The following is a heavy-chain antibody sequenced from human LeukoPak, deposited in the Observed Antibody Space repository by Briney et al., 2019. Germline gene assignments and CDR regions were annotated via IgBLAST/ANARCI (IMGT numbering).Heavy chain of an antibody. Sequence: GASVKVSCKASGYTFTGYYIHWVRQAPGQGLDWMGWINPNNGGTKYAQGFQGRVTMTRATSISTAYMELTNLKSGDTAVYYCARGDLAFVPAADRYGYYLWGQGTLVTVSS. D-gene: IGHD2-2*01. CDR2: INPNNGGT. V-gene: IGHV1-2*02. J-gene: IGHJ4*02. CDR3: ARGDLAFVPAADRYGYYL. CDR1: GYTFTGYY.